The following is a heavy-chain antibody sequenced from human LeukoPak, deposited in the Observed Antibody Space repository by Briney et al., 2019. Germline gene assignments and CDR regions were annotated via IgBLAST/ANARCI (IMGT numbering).Heavy chain of an antibody. J-gene: IGHJ4*02. CDR1: GYTFYKYS. V-gene: IGHV7-4-1*02. CDR3: ARDYYFDY. Sequence: VASVKVSCKASGYTFYKYSISWVRQAPGQGLEWMGWIHTDTGNPTYAQGFTGRFVISLDTSVSTAYLQISSLKAEDTAVYYCARDYYFDYWGQGTLVTVSS. CDR2: IHTDTGNP.